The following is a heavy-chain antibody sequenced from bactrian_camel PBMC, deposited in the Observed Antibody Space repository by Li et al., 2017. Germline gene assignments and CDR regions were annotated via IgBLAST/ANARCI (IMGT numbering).Heavy chain of an antibody. V-gene: IGHV3S40*01. CDR3: ALDFRLAYCSSGDWTTRMQMYAY. CDR2: ISPGSGRR. CDR1: GSIYDTMC. Sequence: DVQLVESGGGSVQPGGSLRLSCASSGSIYDTMCMGWVRQAPGKEREGVAAISPGSGRRYYGDSVKGRFTVSKDNAYTTLALQMNSLKPEDTAMYYCALDFRLAYCSSGDWTTRMQMYAYWGRGTQVTVS. D-gene: IGHD2*01. J-gene: IGHJ4*01.